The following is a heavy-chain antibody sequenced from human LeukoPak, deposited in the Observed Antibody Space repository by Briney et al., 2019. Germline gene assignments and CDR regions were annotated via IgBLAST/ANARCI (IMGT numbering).Heavy chain of an antibody. CDR2: ISKSGSNI. CDR3: ARNRDFYDSSGSVPLDY. V-gene: IGHV3-48*03. J-gene: IGHJ4*02. CDR1: GFTFTNYE. D-gene: IGHD3-22*01. Sequence: GGSLRLSCSASGFTFTNYEMNWVRQAPGMGLEWISYISKSGSNIYYADSVKGRFTISRDNAKTSLFLQMSSLRADDTAVYYCARNRDFYDSSGSVPLDYWGQGILVTVSS.